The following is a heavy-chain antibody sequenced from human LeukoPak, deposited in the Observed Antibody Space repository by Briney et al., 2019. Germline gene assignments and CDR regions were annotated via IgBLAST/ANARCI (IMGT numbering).Heavy chain of an antibody. V-gene: IGHV3-30-3*01. D-gene: IGHD3-10*01. Sequence: PGGSLRLSCAASGFTFRNYVIHWVRQVPGKGLEWVAVTSSDLNVKLYADSVKGRFTISRDNSGSTLYLQMNNLRPEDTAIYYCAREGYYGSGSPPSLYFDYWGQGTLVTVSS. J-gene: IGHJ4*02. CDR1: GFTFRNYV. CDR3: AREGYYGSGSPPSLYFDY. CDR2: TSSDLNVK.